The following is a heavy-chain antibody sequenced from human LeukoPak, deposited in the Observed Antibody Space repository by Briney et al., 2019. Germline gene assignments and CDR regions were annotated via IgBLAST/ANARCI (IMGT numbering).Heavy chain of an antibody. J-gene: IGHJ4*02. CDR2: ISGSDGTT. Sequence: GGSLRLSCAASGFTFSSYAMSWVRQAPGKGLEWVSAISGSDGTTFYADSVKGRFTISRDNSKTTLYLQMNSLRAEDTAVYYCAKDPAMGAQHIVVVTATFDYWGQGTLVTVSS. CDR3: AKDPAMGAQHIVVVTATFDY. D-gene: IGHD2-21*02. V-gene: IGHV3-23*01. CDR1: GFTFSSYA.